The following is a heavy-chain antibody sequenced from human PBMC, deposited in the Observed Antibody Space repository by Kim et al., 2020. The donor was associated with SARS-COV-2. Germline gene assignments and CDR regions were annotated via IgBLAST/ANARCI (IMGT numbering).Heavy chain of an antibody. V-gene: IGHV5-51*01. CDR3: ARRSPPGIAAAGTGWFDP. J-gene: IGHJ5*02. D-gene: IGHD6-13*01. CDR2: IYPGDSDT. Sequence: GESLKISCKGSGYSFTSFWIGWVRQMPGKGLEWMGIIYPGDSDTRYSPSFQGQVTISADKSISTAYLQWSSLKASDTATYYCARRSPPGIAAAGTGWFDPWGQGTLVTVSS. CDR1: GYSFTSFW.